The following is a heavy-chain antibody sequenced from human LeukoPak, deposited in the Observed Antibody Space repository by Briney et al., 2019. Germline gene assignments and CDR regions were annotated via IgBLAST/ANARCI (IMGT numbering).Heavy chain of an antibody. CDR1: GGSTSGGGSS. CDR2: IYLSGST. CDR3: ARALGVVAANLYGMDV. V-gene: IGHV4-30-2*01. Sequence: SQTLSPTCAVSGGSTSGGGSSWSWIRQPPGNCLEWIGSIYLSGSTYYNPSLKSRVTISVDRSKNQFSLKLSSVTAADTAVYYCARALGVVAANLYGMDVWGKGTTVTVSS. J-gene: IGHJ6*04. D-gene: IGHD2-15*01.